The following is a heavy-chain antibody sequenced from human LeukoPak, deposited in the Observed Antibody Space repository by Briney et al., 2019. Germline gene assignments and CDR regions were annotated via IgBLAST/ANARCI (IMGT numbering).Heavy chain of an antibody. CDR2: ISAYNGNT. D-gene: IGHD6-13*01. CDR3: ARASETAAARHFQH. V-gene: IGHV1-18*01. Sequence: ASVKVSCKASGYTFTTYGITWVRQAPGQGLEWMGWISAYNGNTNYAQKLQGRVTMTTDTSTSTAYMELRSLRSDDTAVYYCARASETAAARHFQHWGQGTLVTVSS. CDR1: GYTFTTYG. J-gene: IGHJ1*01.